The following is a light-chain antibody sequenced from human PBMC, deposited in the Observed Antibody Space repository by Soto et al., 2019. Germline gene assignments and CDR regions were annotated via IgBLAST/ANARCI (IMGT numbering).Light chain of an antibody. CDR1: SSDVGGYNY. J-gene: IGLJ1*01. CDR2: EVS. Sequence: QSALTQPASVSGSPGQSITISCTGTSSDVGGYNYVSWYQHRPGKAPKLMIFEVSDRPSGVSDRFSGSKSGNTASLTISGLQAEDEADYYCSSYTSSGTLFGTGTKLTVL. V-gene: IGLV2-14*01. CDR3: SSYTSSGTL.